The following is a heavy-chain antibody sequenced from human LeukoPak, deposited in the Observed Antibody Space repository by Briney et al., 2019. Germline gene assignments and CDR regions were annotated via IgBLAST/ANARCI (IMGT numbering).Heavy chain of an antibody. D-gene: IGHD6-6*01. Sequence: SVKVSCKASGGTFSSYAISWVRQAPGQGLEWMGGIIPIFGTANYAQKFQGRVTITRNTSISTAYMELSSLRSEDTAVYYCARGRWSSSWFDLWGRGTLVTVSS. CDR1: GGTFSSYA. CDR2: IIPIFGTA. J-gene: IGHJ2*01. CDR3: ARGRWSSSWFDL. V-gene: IGHV1-69*05.